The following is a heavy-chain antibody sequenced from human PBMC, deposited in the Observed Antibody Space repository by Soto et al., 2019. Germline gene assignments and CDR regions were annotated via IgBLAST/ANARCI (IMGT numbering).Heavy chain of an antibody. V-gene: IGHV3-13*01. CDR2: IGTAGDT. D-gene: IGHD2-8*01. Sequence: EVQLVESGGGLVQPGGSLRLSCAASGFTFSSYDMHWVRQATGKGLEWVSAIGTAGDTYYPGSVKCRFTISRENTKNSLYLQMNSMRAGDTAVYYCARGYCTNGVCWGGYYGMDVWGQGTTVTVSS. CDR1: GFTFSSYD. J-gene: IGHJ6*01. CDR3: ARGYCTNGVCWGGYYGMDV.